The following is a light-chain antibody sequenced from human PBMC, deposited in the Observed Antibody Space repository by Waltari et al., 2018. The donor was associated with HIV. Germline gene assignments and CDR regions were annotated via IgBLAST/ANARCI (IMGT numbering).Light chain of an antibody. CDR1: SSDIGTHTY. CDR3: NSETSAGTYV. J-gene: IGLJ1*01. CDR2: EVS. Sequence: QSALTQPASVPGSPGQSLTISCVATSSDIGTHTYVSWFQHHPGKAPKLIIYEVSNRPSGVSDRFSGSKSGNTASLTISGLQVEDEAEYYCNSETSAGTYVFGTGTKVTVL. V-gene: IGLV2-14*01.